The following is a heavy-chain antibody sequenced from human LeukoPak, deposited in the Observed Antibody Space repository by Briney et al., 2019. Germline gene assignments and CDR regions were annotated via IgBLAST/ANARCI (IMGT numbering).Heavy chain of an antibody. V-gene: IGHV4-61*02. CDR1: GASISSGSFY. J-gene: IGHJ4*02. D-gene: IGHD6-13*01. CDR3: ARAYSPTDYFDY. CDR2: SYSSGSY. Sequence: PSETLSLTCTVSGASISSGSFYWNWIQQPAGKGLEWVGRSYSSGSYNYNPSLKSRVTISVDTSENQFSLKLTTVTATDTAVYYCARAYSPTDYFDYWGQGTLVTVSS.